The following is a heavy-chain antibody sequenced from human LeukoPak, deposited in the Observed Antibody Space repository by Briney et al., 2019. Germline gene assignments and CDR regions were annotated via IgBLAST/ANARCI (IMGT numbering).Heavy chain of an antibody. V-gene: IGHV1-18*01. CDR2: ISAYNGNT. CDR3: ARPLYYDSTGYHQYYFDH. J-gene: IGHJ4*02. Sequence: ASVKVSCKASGYTFTSYGISWVRQAPGQGLEWMGWISAYNGNTNYAQNLQGRVTMTTETSTSTAYMDQRSLRSDDTAVYYCARPLYYDSTGYHQYYFDHWGQGTLVTVSS. CDR1: GYTFTSYG. D-gene: IGHD3-22*01.